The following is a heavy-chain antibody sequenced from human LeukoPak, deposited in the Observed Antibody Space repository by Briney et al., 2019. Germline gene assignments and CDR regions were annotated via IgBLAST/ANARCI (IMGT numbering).Heavy chain of an antibody. Sequence: PGGSLRLSCAASGFTFSTYGMHWVRQAPGKGLEWVAFIRYDSTNKYYADSVKGRFTISRDNSKNTLYLQMNSLRAEDTAVYYCAKEANWASDDWGQGTLITVSS. V-gene: IGHV3-30*02. D-gene: IGHD7-27*01. J-gene: IGHJ4*02. CDR2: IRYDSTNK. CDR3: AKEANWASDD. CDR1: GFTFSTYG.